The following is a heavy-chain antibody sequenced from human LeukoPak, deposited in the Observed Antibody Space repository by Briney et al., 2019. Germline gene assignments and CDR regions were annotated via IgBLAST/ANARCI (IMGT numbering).Heavy chain of an antibody. J-gene: IGHJ5*02. V-gene: IGHV4-59*01. CDR1: GGSISSYY. Sequence: SETLSLTCTVSGGSISSYYWSWIRQPPGKGLEWIGYIYYSGSTNYNPSLKSRVTISVDTSKNQFSLKLSSVTAADTAVYYCASSTHGLNWFDPWGQGTLVTVSS. D-gene: IGHD3-22*01. CDR2: IYYSGST. CDR3: ASSTHGLNWFDP.